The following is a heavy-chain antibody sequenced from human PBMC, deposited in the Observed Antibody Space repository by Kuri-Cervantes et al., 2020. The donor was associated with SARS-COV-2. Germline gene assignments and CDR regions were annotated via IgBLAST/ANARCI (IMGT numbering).Heavy chain of an antibody. J-gene: IGHJ4*02. V-gene: IGHV3-7*05. CDR3: ARDRGDFIAAVGAFDY. CDR1: GFTFSSYW. D-gene: IGHD6-13*01. Sequence: GESLKISCAASGFTFSSYWMSWVRQAPGKGLEWVANIKQEGSEKYYVDSVKGRFTISRDNAKNSLYLQMNSLRAEDTAVYYCARDRGDFIAAVGAFDYWGQGTLVTVSS. CDR2: IKQEGSEK.